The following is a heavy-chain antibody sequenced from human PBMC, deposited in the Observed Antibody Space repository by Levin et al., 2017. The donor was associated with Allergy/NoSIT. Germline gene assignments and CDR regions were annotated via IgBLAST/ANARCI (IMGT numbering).Heavy chain of an antibody. J-gene: IGHJ5*02. CDR2: IFHGGNT. CDR3: ARSARAAGNSFGFHWFDP. D-gene: IGHD6-13*01. Sequence: RTSETLSLTCNVSGDSISGGRYYWTWIRQHPGKAPEWIGYIFHGGNTYYNPSLQSRVTISVDASKNQFSLDLTSVSAADTGVYYCARSARAAGNSFGFHWFDPWGQGILVTVSS. V-gene: IGHV4-31*03. CDR1: GDSISGGRYY.